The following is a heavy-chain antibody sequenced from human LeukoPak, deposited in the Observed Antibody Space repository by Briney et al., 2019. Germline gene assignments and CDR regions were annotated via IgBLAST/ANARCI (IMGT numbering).Heavy chain of an antibody. CDR2: IYYSGST. D-gene: IGHD2-15*01. CDR1: GGSISSSNW. V-gene: IGHV4-4*02. Sequence: SRTLSLTCAVSGGSISSSNWWSWVRQPPGKGLEWIGSIYYSGSTYYNPSLKSRVTISVDTSKNQFSLKLSSVTAADTAVYYCARGVVAAPQTFDYWGQGTLVTVSS. J-gene: IGHJ4*02. CDR3: ARGVVAAPQTFDY.